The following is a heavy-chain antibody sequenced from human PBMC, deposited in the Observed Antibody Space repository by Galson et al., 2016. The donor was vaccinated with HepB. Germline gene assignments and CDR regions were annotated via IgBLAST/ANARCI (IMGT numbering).Heavy chain of an antibody. J-gene: IGHJ4*02. V-gene: IGHV3-13*05. D-gene: IGHD4-23*01. CDR3: ARDKDGGYDY. Sequence: SLRLSCAASGFGFSNYDIHWVRQVTGTGLEWVSAISSAGEPHYAASVRGRITISRENAKNSVYLQMNSLRAEDTAVYFCARDKDGGYDYWGQGTLVTVSS. CDR1: GFGFSNYD. CDR2: ISSAGEP.